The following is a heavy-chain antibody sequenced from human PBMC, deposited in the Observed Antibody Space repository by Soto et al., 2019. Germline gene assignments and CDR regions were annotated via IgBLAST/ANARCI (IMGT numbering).Heavy chain of an antibody. CDR1: GYTFTTFW. Sequence: GESLKISCTGFGYTFTTFWISWVRQMPGKGLEWMGRIDPGDTYATYSPAFQGHVTISADKATSAAYLQWSSLKASDTAMYYCARIYCTTTTCDSWFDPWGQGTLVTVSS. CDR3: ARIYCTTTTCDSWFDP. CDR2: IDPGDTYA. J-gene: IGHJ5*02. V-gene: IGHV5-10-1*01. D-gene: IGHD2-2*01.